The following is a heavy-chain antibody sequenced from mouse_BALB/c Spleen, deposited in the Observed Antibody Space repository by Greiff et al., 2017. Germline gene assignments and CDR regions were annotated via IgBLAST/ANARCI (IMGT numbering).Heavy chain of an antibody. Sequence: VKLMESGPGLVAPSQSLSITCTVSGFSLTSYGVHWVRQPPGNGLEWLGVIWAGGSTNYNSALMSRLSISKDNSKSQVFLKMNSLQTDDTAMYYCARFLDYYGSTLDAYWGQGTLVTVSA. CDR1: GFSLTSYG. D-gene: IGHD1-1*01. CDR2: IWAGGST. J-gene: IGHJ3*01. CDR3: ARFLDYYGSTLDAY. V-gene: IGHV2-9*02.